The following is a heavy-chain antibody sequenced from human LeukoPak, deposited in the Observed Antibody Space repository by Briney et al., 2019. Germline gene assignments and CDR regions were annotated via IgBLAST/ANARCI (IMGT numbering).Heavy chain of an antibody. CDR2: IIGSGSST. J-gene: IGHJ4*02. D-gene: IGHD6-25*01. V-gene: IGHV3-23*01. CDR3: AKGKRLLDY. CDR1: GFTFSSYT. Sequence: PGRSLRLSCAASGFTFSSYTMTWVRQAPGKGLEWISCIIGSGSSTYYADSVKGRFTISRDIFQNTLYLQMNGLRAEDTAVYYCAKGKRLLDYWGQGTLVTVSS.